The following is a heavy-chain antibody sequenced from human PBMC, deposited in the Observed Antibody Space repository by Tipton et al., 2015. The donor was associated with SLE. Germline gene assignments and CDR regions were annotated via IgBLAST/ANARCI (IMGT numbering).Heavy chain of an antibody. D-gene: IGHD3-10*01. CDR3: TRVEMNYSGSGGAFDI. Sequence: SLRLSCAASGFTFSSYWMHWVRQAPGKGPVWVSRVSSDGSSANYADSVQGRFTISRDNAKNTVYLQMNSLRAEDTAVYYCTRVEMNYSGSGGAFDIWGQGTMVTVSS. CDR2: VSSDGSSA. V-gene: IGHV3-74*01. CDR1: GFTFSSYW. J-gene: IGHJ3*02.